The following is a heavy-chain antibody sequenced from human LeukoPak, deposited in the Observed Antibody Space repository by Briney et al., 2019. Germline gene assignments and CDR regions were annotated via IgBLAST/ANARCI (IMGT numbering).Heavy chain of an antibody. J-gene: IGHJ4*02. V-gene: IGHV3-9*01. CDR2: ISWNSGSI. Sequence: GRSLRLSCAASGFLFDDYAMHWVRQAPGKGLEWVSGISWNSGSIGYADSVKGRFTLSRDNAKNSLYLQMNSLRAEDTALYYCAKGSPLYYYGSGPNFDYWGQGTLVTVSS. CDR1: GFLFDDYA. D-gene: IGHD3-10*01. CDR3: AKGSPLYYYGSGPNFDY.